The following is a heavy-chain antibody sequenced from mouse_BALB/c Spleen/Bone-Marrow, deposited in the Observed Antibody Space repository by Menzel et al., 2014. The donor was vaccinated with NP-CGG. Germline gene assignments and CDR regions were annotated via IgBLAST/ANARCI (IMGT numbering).Heavy chain of an antibody. CDR3: ARGDDYVSWFAY. CDR1: GFTFSNYG. J-gene: IGHJ3*01. D-gene: IGHD2-4*01. CDR2: INTNGGGI. Sequence: EVQLVESGGGLVQPGGSLKLSCAASGFTFSNYGMSWVRQTPDKRLEFVATINTNGGGIYYPDSVKGRFTISRDNAKNTLYLQMRSLKSEDTAMYYCARGDDYVSWFAYWGQGTPVTVSA. V-gene: IGHV5-6-3*01.